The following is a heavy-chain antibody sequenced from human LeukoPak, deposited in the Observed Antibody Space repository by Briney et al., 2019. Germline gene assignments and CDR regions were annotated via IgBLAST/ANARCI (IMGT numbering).Heavy chain of an antibody. CDR2: ISSSSYI. Sequence: GGSLRLSCAASGFTFSSYSMNWVRQAPGKGLEWVSSISSSSYIYYADSVKGRFTISRDNAKNSLYLQMNSLRAEDTAVYYCARERPELVRGVMFGYMDVWGKGTTVTVSS. J-gene: IGHJ6*03. CDR1: GFTFSSYS. D-gene: IGHD3-10*01. CDR3: ARERPELVRGVMFGYMDV. V-gene: IGHV3-21*01.